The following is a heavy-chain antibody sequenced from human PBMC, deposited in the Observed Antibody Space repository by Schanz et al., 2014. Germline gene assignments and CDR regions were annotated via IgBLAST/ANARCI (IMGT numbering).Heavy chain of an antibody. Sequence: QVPLVDSGGGLVKPGGSLRLSCTASGFPFSDYFMAWIRQPPGRGLEWVSYIGNGGVTIYYADSVKGRFTISRDNSKNSLYLQMNSLRAEDTAVYYCARIGGSVFDYWAQGTLVTVSS. J-gene: IGHJ4*02. CDR1: GFPFSDYF. D-gene: IGHD3-10*01. V-gene: IGHV3-11*01. CDR2: IGNGGVTI. CDR3: ARIGGSVFDY.